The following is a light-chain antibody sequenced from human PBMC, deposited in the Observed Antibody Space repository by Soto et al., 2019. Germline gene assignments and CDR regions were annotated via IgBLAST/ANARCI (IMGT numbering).Light chain of an antibody. Sequence: EIVLTQSPATLSLSPGERATLSCRASQNISVYLAWYRQKPGQAPRLLIYAASNRATGIPARFSGSGSGTDFTLTISSLEPEDFAVYFCQHFGSSPPVIFGQGTRLEIK. V-gene: IGKV3-11*01. J-gene: IGKJ5*01. CDR3: QHFGSSPPVI. CDR1: QNISVY. CDR2: AAS.